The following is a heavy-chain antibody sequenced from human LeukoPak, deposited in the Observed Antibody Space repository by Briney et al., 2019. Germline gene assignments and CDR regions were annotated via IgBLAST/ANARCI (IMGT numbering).Heavy chain of an antibody. D-gene: IGHD3-22*01. CDR2: IWYDGSNK. J-gene: IGHJ4*02. CDR3: AKDGGGYYYIDY. Sequence: PGGSLRLSCAASGFTFSSYGMHWVRQAPGKGLEWVAVIWYDGSNKYYADSVKGRFTISRDNSKNTLYLQMNSLRAQDTAVYYCAKDGGGYYYIDYWGQGTLVTVSS. V-gene: IGHV3-33*06. CDR1: GFTFSSYG.